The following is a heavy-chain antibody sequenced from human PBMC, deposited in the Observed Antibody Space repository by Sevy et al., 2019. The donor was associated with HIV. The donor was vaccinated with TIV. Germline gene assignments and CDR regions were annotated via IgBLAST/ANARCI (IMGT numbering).Heavy chain of an antibody. Sequence: GGSLRLSCVASGFNFGDYGMSWYRQAPGKGLEWVSFIRSKTYGETAQYVASVGGRFTISRDDSKGIAYLQMNSLKAEDTAVYFCTASRGYDFIINHWGQRTLVTVSS. CDR3: TASRGYDFIINH. CDR2: IRSKTYGETA. V-gene: IGHV3-49*03. CDR1: GFNFGDYG. J-gene: IGHJ5*02. D-gene: IGHD5-12*01.